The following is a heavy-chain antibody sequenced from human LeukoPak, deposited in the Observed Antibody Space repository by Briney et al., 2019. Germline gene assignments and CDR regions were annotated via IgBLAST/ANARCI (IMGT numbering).Heavy chain of an antibody. CDR1: GLTFSSYW. V-gene: IGHV3-7*02. J-gene: IGHJ6*04. CDR2: INQDGSEI. D-gene: IGHD3-10*02. CDR3: AELGITMIGGV. Sequence: GGSLRLSCAASGLTFSSYWLSWVRQAPGKGLQWVANINQDGSEIYYVESVKGRFVISRDNAKNSLYLQMNSLRAEDTAVYYCAELGITMIGGVWGKGTTVTISS.